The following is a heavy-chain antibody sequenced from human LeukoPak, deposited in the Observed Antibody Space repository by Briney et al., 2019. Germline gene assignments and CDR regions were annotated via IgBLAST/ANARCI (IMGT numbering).Heavy chain of an antibody. Sequence: EASVKVSCKASGGTFSSYAISWVRQAPGQGLEWMGGIIPIFGTANYAQKFQGRVTITADESTSTAYMELSSLRSEDTAVYYCARDGRARYFDYWGQGTLVTVSS. CDR1: GGTFSSYA. V-gene: IGHV1-69*13. CDR2: IIPIFGTA. CDR3: ARDGRARYFDY. J-gene: IGHJ4*02. D-gene: IGHD1-1*01.